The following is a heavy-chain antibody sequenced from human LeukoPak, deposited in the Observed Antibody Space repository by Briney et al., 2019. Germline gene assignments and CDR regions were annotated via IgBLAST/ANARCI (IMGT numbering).Heavy chain of an antibody. CDR1: GGTFSSYA. Sequence: SVKVSCKASGGTFSSYAISWVRQAPGQGLEWMGGINPIFGTANYAQKFQGRVTITADESTSTASMELSSLRSEDTAVYYCARGGAAADYSDYWGQGTLVTVSS. CDR3: ARGGAAADYSDY. J-gene: IGHJ4*02. CDR2: INPIFGTA. V-gene: IGHV1-69*01. D-gene: IGHD6-13*01.